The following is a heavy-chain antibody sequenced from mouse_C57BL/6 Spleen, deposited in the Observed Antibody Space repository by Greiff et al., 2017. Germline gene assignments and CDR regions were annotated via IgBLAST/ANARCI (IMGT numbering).Heavy chain of an antibody. J-gene: IGHJ4*01. D-gene: IGHD2-1*01. V-gene: IGHV1-69*01. Sequence: QVQLKQPGAELVMPGASVKLSCKASGYTFTSYWMHWVKQRPGQGLEWIGEIDPSDSYTNYNQKFKGKSTLTVDKSSSTAYMQLSSLTSEDSAVYYCARGGNPYAMDYWGQGTSVTVSS. CDR3: ARGGNPYAMDY. CDR2: IDPSDSYT. CDR1: GYTFTSYW.